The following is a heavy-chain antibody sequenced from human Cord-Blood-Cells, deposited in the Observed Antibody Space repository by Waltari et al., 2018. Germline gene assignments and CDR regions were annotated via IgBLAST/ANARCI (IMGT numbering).Heavy chain of an antibody. V-gene: IGHV3-23*01. D-gene: IGHD1-26*01. Sequence: EVQLLESGGGLVQPGGSLRLSCAASGFTFSSYAMRCVRQAPGKGLEWVSAIIGSGGSTYCADSVKGRFTISRDNSKNTLYLQMNSLRAEDTAVYYCAKDAQVGATYYFGYWGQGTLVTVSS. CDR3: AKDAQVGATYYFGY. CDR2: IIGSGGST. J-gene: IGHJ4*02. CDR1: GFTFSSYA.